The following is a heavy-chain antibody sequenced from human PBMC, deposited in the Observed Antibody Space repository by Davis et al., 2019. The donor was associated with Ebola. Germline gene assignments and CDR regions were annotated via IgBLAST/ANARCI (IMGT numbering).Heavy chain of an antibody. CDR2: IYYSGST. CDR1: GGSISSSSYY. CDR3: ARGPSIRAFDI. D-gene: IGHD2-21*01. J-gene: IGHJ3*02. Sequence: SETLSLTCTVSGGSISSSSYYWGWIRQPPGKGLEWIGSIYYSGSTNYNPSLKSRVTISVDTSKNQFSLKLSSVTAADTAVYYCARGPSIRAFDIWGQGTMVTVSS. V-gene: IGHV4-39*07.